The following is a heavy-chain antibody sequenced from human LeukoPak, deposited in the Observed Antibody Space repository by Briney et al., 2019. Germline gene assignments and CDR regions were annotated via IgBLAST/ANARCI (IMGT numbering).Heavy chain of an antibody. CDR2: ISSSSSTI. CDR3: ARDGRAREQWLVQVHHYYYYMDV. V-gene: IGHV3-48*01. Sequence: GGSLRLSCAASGFTFSSYSMNWVRQAPGKGLEWVSYISSSSSTIYYADSVKGRFTISRDNSKNTLYLQMNSLRAEDTAVYYCARDGRAREQWLVQVHHYYYYMDVWGKGTTVTVSS. D-gene: IGHD6-19*01. J-gene: IGHJ6*03. CDR1: GFTFSSYS.